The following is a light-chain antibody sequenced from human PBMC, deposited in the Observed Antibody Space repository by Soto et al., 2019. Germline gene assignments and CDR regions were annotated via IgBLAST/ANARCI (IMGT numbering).Light chain of an antibody. CDR3: QHSGNWPP. Sequence: DIPMTQSPSSLSASVGDRVTITCRASQVISNYLAWYQQKAGKVPKLLIYAASTLQSGVPSRFTGSASGTDFTLTIRSLQPEDVETYYCQHSGNWPPVGGGTKVEI. CDR2: AAS. V-gene: IGKV1-27*01. CDR1: QVISNY. J-gene: IGKJ4*01.